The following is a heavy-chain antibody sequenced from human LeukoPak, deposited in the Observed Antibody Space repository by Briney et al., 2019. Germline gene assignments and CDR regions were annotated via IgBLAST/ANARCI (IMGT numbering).Heavy chain of an antibody. Sequence: GGSLRLSCAAAGFTFSSYAIHWVRQAPGKGLEWVSGINWNSGSIGYADSVKGRFTISRDNAKNSLYLQMNSLRAEDTALYYCAKDIGSSGYYYPDYWGQGTLVTVSS. CDR1: GFTFSSYA. J-gene: IGHJ4*02. D-gene: IGHD3-22*01. CDR3: AKDIGSSGYYYPDY. V-gene: IGHV3-9*01. CDR2: INWNSGSI.